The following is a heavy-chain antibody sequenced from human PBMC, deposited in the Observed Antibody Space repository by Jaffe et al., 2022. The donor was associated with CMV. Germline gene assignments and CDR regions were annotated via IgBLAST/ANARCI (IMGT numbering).Heavy chain of an antibody. Sequence: EVQLVESGGGLVQPGGSLRLSCAASGFTFSSYEMNWVRQAPGKGLEWVSYISSSGSTIYYADSVKGRFTISRDNAKNSLYLQMNSLRAEDTAVYYCASLRVAARALYDYWGQGTLVTVSS. J-gene: IGHJ4*02. D-gene: IGHD6-6*01. CDR3: ASLRVAARALYDY. V-gene: IGHV3-48*03. CDR1: GFTFSSYE. CDR2: ISSSGSTI.